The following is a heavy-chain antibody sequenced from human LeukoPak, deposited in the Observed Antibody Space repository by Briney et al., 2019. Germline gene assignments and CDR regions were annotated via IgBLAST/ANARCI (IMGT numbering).Heavy chain of an antibody. D-gene: IGHD3-22*01. Sequence: GGSLRLSCAASGFTFSSYWMHWVRQAPGKGLVWVSRINTDGSSTSYADSVKGRFTISRDNAKNTLYLQMNSLRAEDTAVYYCARDLQAYYYGSSGYLWGQGTLVTVSS. CDR2: INTDGSST. CDR3: ARDLQAYYYGSSGYL. CDR1: GFTFSSYW. J-gene: IGHJ4*02. V-gene: IGHV3-74*01.